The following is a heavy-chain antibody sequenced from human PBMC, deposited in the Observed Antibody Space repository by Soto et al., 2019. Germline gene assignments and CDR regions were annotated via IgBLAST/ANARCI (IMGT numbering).Heavy chain of an antibody. V-gene: IGHV4-4*07. CDR3: AREPLAHSYFDF. CDR1: GDSVSSHY. J-gene: IGHJ4*02. CDR2: LYNDERT. Sequence: ETLSLTCTVSGDSVSSHYWSWIRQPAGKGLEWLGRLYNDERTNYNPSLKSRVTMSMDTSKNQFSLKLTSVTAADSAVYFCAREPLAHSYFDFWGQGILVTVSS.